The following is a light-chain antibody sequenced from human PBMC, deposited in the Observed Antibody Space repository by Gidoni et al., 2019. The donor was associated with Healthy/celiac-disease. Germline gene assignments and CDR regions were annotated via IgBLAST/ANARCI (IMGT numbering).Light chain of an antibody. CDR1: SSNIGTGYD. CDR2: GNN. J-gene: IGLJ2*01. CDR3: QSYDSSLSGSVV. V-gene: IGLV1-40*01. Sequence: QSVLTQPPSVSGAPGQRVTIACTGSSSNIGTGYDVHWYQQLPGTAPKLLIYGNNNRPSGFPDRFSGSTSCTSASLAITVLQAADEADYYCQSYDSSLSGSVVFGGGTKLTVL.